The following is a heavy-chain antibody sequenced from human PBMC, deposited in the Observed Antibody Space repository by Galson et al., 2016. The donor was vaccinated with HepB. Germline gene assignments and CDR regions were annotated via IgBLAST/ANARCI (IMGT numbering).Heavy chain of an antibody. CDR2: IYYDGST. V-gene: IGHV4-59*01. CDR1: GGSISSYY. D-gene: IGHD5-12*01. J-gene: IGHJ5*02. CDR3: VKVRGAGYFDP. Sequence: SETLSLTCTVSGGSISSYYWTWIRQPPGKRLEWIGYIYYDGSTDYNPSLRSRVTMSVDTSKNQFSLKLSSVTAADTAVYYCVKVRGAGYFDPWGQGTLVTVSS.